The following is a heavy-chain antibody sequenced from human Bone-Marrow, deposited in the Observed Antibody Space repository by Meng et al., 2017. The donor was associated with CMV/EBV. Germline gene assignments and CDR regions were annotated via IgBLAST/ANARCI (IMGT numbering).Heavy chain of an antibody. V-gene: IGHV3-30*04. CDR3: AIPLSPYSNRDAFDI. J-gene: IGHJ3*02. CDR1: GFTFSSYA. Sequence: GGSLRLSCAASGFTFSSYAMHWVRQAPGKGLEWVAVISYDGSNKYYADSVKGRFTISRDNSKNTLYLQMNSLRAEDTAVYYCAIPLSPYSNRDAFDIWGQGPMVTVSS. D-gene: IGHD4-11*01. CDR2: ISYDGSNK.